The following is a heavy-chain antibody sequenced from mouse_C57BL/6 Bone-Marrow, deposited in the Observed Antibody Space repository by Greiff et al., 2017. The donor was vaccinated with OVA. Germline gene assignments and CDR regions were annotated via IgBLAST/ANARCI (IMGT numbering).Heavy chain of an antibody. CDR2: IDPENGDT. J-gene: IGHJ3*01. Sequence: VQLQQSGAELVRPGASVKLSCTASGFNIKDDYMHWVKQRPEQGLEWIGWIDPENGDTEYASKFQGKATITADTSSNTAYLQLSTLTSEDTAVYDCNSPLLSSPPGFAYWGQGTLVTVSA. CDR1: GFNIKDDY. V-gene: IGHV14-4*01. D-gene: IGHD2-10*01. CDR3: NSPLLSSPPGFAY.